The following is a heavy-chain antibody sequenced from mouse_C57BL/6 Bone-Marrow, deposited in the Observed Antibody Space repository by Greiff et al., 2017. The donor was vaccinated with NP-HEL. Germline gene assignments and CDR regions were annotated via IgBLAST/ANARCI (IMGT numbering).Heavy chain of an antibody. CDR2: ISYDGSN. V-gene: IGHV3-6*01. D-gene: IGHD1-1*01. CDR1: GYSITSGYY. CDR3: ARALYGSIDSYYAMDY. Sequence: DVKLVESGPGLVKPSQSLSLTCSVTGYSITSGYYWNWIRQFPGNKLEWMGYISYDGSNNYNPSLKNRISITRDTSKNQFFLKLNSVTTEDTATYYCARALYGSIDSYYAMDYWGQGTSVTVSS. J-gene: IGHJ4*01.